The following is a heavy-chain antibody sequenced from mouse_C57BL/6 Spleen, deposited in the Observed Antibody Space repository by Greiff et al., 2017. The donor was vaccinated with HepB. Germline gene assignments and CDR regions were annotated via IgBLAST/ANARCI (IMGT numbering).Heavy chain of an antibody. CDR2: IRNKANGYTT. J-gene: IGHJ2*01. CDR1: GFTFTDYY. Sequence: EVHLVESGGGLVQPGGSLSLSCAASGFTFTDYYMSWVRQPPGKALEWLGFIRNKANGYTTEYSASVKGRFTISRDNSQSILYLQMNALRAEDSATYYCARFYYYGSSDYWGQGTTLTVSS. V-gene: IGHV7-3*01. D-gene: IGHD1-1*01. CDR3: ARFYYYGSSDY.